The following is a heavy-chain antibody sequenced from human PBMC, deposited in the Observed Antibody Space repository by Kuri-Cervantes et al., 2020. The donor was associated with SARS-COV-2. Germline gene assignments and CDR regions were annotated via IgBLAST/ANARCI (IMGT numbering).Heavy chain of an antibody. CDR3: ASEGERLLWFGGLSR. CDR1: GGSISSYY. Sequence: ESLKISCTVSGGSISSYYWSWIRQPPGKGLEWIGYIYYSGSTNYNPPLKSRVTISVDTSKNQFSLKLSSVTAADTAVYYCASEGERLLWFGGLSRWGQGTLVTVSS. V-gene: IGHV4-59*12. D-gene: IGHD3-10*01. J-gene: IGHJ4*02. CDR2: IYYSGST.